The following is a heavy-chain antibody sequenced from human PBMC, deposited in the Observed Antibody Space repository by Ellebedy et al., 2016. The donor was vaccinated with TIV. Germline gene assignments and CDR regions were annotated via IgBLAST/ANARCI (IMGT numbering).Heavy chain of an antibody. V-gene: IGHV3-33*01. J-gene: IGHJ5*02. CDR3: ARLTEA. Sequence: GGSLRLSXAASGFTFSNYGMHWVRQAPGKGLEWVAVIWYDGSNKYYADSVKGRFTISRDNSKNTLYLQMNSLRAEDTAVYYCARLTEAWGQGTLVTVSS. CDR2: IWYDGSNK. CDR1: GFTFSNYG.